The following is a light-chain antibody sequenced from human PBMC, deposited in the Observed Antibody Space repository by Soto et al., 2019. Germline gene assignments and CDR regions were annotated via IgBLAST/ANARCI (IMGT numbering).Light chain of an antibody. CDR2: GVS. CDR1: QSVVDTF. CDR3: GQFVSAPPRT. Sequence: EIVLTQAPGTLSLSPGENATLSCRASQSVVDTFVSWYQQKPGLAPRLLIYGVSNRATGIPDRFSGSGSGTDFILTISRLEPEDFALYYCGQFVSAPPRTFGQGTKVEIK. J-gene: IGKJ1*01. V-gene: IGKV3-20*01.